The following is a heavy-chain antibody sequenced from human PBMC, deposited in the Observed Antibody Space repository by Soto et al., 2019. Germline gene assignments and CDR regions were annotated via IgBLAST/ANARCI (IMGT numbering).Heavy chain of an antibody. D-gene: IGHD2-8*01. CDR3: ASLTPIVPGGMDV. CDR1: GFTFSSYA. CDR2: ISYDGSNK. Sequence: QVQLVESGGGVVQPGRSLRLSCAASGFTFSSYAMHWVRQAPGKGLEWVAVISYDGSNKYDADSVKGRFTISRDNSKNTLYLQMNSLRAEDTAVYYCASLTPIVPGGMDVWGQVTTVTVSS. V-gene: IGHV3-30-3*01. J-gene: IGHJ6*02.